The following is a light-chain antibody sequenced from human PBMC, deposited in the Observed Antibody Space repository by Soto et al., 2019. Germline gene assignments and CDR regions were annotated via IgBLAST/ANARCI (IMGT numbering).Light chain of an antibody. J-gene: IGKJ1*01. V-gene: IGKV1-5*01. CDR1: QSLTGR. Sequence: DIQMTQSPSTLSASIGDTVTLTCRASQSLTGRLAWYQQKPGRPPKLLIYDVSILESGVPSRFSGSESGADFTLAISSLRPDDFGTYYCHHYHTKSETFGQGTKVESK. CDR3: HHYHTKSET. CDR2: DVS.